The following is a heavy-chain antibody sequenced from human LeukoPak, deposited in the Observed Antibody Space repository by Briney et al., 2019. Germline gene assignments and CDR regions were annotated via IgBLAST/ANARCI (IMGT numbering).Heavy chain of an antibody. CDR3: AKDSAWELQGAFDY. J-gene: IGHJ4*02. CDR1: GFTFSSYG. CDR2: ISGSGGST. Sequence: GGSLRLSCVASGFTFSSYGMSWVRQAPGKGLEWVSAISGSGGSTYYADSVKGRFTISRDNSKNTLYLQMNSLRAEDTAVYYCAKDSAWELQGAFDYWGQGTLVTVSS. V-gene: IGHV3-23*01. D-gene: IGHD1-26*01.